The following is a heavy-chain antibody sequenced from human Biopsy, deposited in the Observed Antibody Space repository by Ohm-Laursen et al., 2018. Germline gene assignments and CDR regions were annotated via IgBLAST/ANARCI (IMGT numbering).Heavy chain of an antibody. CDR1: PGTFDSYG. CDR2: IIPILGTG. D-gene: IGHD1-26*01. V-gene: IGHV1-69*15. Sequence: SSVKVSCKTSPGTFDSYGVTWVRQAPGQGLEWMGRIIPILGTGNYAQKFQGRVTITADESTSTAYMELSSLRSDDTAVYYCARDALGGGSYRFFYWGQGSLVTVSS. CDR3: ARDALGGGSYRFFY. J-gene: IGHJ4*02.